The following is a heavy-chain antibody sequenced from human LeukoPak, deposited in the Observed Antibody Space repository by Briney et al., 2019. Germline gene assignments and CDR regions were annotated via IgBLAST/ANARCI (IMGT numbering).Heavy chain of an antibody. Sequence: GGSLRLSCAASGFTFDDYAMRWVRQAPGKGLEWVSGISWNSGSIGYADSVKGRFTISRDNAKNSLYLQMNSLRAEDMALYYCAKDRGQYSTGVFDYWGQGTLVTVSS. CDR1: GFTFDDYA. CDR2: ISWNSGSI. J-gene: IGHJ4*02. V-gene: IGHV3-9*03. CDR3: AKDRGQYSTGVFDY. D-gene: IGHD6-25*01.